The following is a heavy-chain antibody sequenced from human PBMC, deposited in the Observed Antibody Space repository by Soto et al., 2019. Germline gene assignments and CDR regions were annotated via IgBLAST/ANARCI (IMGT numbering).Heavy chain of an antibody. CDR3: AREGILGLFDAYDL. V-gene: IGHV1-18*04. J-gene: IGHJ3*01. Sequence: QDQLVQSGAEVKKPGASVKVSCKASVFTSSGISWVRQAPGQRLEWMGWISTHNGNTIYVQKFQGRVIMTMDTSPTTVYMELRSLRPDDTAVYLCAREGILGLFDAYDLWGQGTIVTVSS. D-gene: IGHD3-3*01. CDR2: ISTHNGNT. CDR1: VFTSSG.